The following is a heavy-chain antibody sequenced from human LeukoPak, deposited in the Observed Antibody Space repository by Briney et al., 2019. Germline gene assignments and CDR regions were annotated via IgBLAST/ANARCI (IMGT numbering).Heavy chain of an antibody. CDR3: AKTVVGAGWNYFDY. V-gene: IGHV3-23*01. Sequence: GGSLRLSCVASGFTCSIFSMSWVRQAPGKGLEWVSNIDSGGRTYFGDSVKGRFTISRDDSKNTLYLQMSSLRGEDTAVYYCAKTVVGAGWNYFDYWGQGTLVTVSS. CDR2: IDSGGRT. J-gene: IGHJ4*02. D-gene: IGHD3-9*01. CDR1: GFTCSIFS.